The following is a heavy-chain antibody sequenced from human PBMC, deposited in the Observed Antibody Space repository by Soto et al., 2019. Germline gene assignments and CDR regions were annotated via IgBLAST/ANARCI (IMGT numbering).Heavy chain of an antibody. CDR1: GYTFTSYG. Sequence: ASVKFSCKASGYTFTSYGISWVRQAPGQGLEWMGWISAYNGNTNYAQKLQGRVTMTTDTSTSTAYMELRSLRSDDTAVYYCARGGRSLDYYDFWSGHHNWFDPWGQGTLVTVSS. V-gene: IGHV1-18*01. CDR3: ARGGRSLDYYDFWSGHHNWFDP. D-gene: IGHD3-3*01. J-gene: IGHJ5*02. CDR2: ISAYNGNT.